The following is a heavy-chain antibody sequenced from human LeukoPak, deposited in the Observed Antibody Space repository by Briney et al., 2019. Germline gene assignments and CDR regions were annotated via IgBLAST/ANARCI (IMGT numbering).Heavy chain of an antibody. CDR3: AKAPVTSCRGAYCYPFDS. CDR2: VYSGGST. D-gene: IGHD2-21*01. V-gene: IGHV3-66*01. CDR1: GFTVSSNY. Sequence: GGSLRLSCAASGFTVSSNYMSWVRQAPGKGLEWVSVVYSGGSTYYADSVKGRFTISRDNSQNTLYLQMNSLRAEDAAVYFCAKAPVTSCRGAYCYPFDSWGQGTLVTVSS. J-gene: IGHJ4*02.